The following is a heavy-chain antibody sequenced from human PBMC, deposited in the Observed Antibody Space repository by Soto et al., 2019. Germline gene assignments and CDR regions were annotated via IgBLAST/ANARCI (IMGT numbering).Heavy chain of an antibody. Sequence: QVQLVQSGAEVKKPGASVKVSCKASGYTFTSYAMHWVRQAPGQRLEWMGWINAGNGNTNYSQKFQGRVTITRDTSASTAYREVSSLRSEYTAVYYCVRGDYYDRQDSWGKGTLVTVSS. CDR1: GYTFTSYA. CDR2: INAGNGNT. V-gene: IGHV1-3*01. D-gene: IGHD3-22*01. CDR3: VRGDYYDRQDS. J-gene: IGHJ4*02.